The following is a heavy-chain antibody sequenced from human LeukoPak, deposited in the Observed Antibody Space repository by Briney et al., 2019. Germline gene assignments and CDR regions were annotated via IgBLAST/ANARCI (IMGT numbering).Heavy chain of an antibody. CDR2: IKQDGSEK. CDR3: ASRAGYSSSWSAFDY. V-gene: IGHV3-7*05. Sequence: PVGSLRLSCAASGFTFSSHWMSWVRQAPGKGLEWVANIKQDGSEKYYVDSVKGRFTISRDSAKNSLYLQMDSLRAEDTAVYYCASRAGYSSSWSAFDYWGQGTLVTVSS. J-gene: IGHJ4*02. D-gene: IGHD6-13*01. CDR1: GFTFSSHW.